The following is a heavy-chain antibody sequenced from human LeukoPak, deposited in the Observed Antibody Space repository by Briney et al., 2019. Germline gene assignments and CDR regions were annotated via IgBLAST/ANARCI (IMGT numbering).Heavy chain of an antibody. CDR1: GGSISSGSYY. J-gene: IGHJ4*02. CDR2: INHSGST. Sequence: SQTLSLTCTVSGGSISSGSYYWSWIRQPAGKGLEWIGEINHSGSTNYNPSLKSRVTISVDTSKNQFSLKLSSVTAADTAVYYCARFPAVAGTDYWGQGTLVTVSS. CDR3: ARFPAVAGTDY. V-gene: IGHV4-61*09. D-gene: IGHD6-19*01.